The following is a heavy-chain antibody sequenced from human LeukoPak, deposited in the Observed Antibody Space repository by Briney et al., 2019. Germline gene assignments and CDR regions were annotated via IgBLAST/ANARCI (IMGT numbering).Heavy chain of an antibody. D-gene: IGHD4-11*01. J-gene: IGHJ5*02. CDR2: IYYSGST. CDR1: GASISSYY. Sequence: PSETLSLTCAVSGASISSYYWSWIRQPPGEGLEWIGYIYYSGSTYSNPSLKSRVTLSVDTSRNQFSLKLNSVTAADTAVYFCARGNDYSNGFMWFDPWGQGTLVTVSS. CDR3: ARGNDYSNGFMWFDP. V-gene: IGHV4-59*01.